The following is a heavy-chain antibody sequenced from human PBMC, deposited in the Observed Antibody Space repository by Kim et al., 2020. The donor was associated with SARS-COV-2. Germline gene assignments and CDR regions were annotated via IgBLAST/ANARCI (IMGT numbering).Heavy chain of an antibody. CDR2: GTT. V-gene: IGHV3-15*01. Sequence: GTTDYTAPVKGRFTISRDDSKNTLYLQMNSLKTEDTVVYYCTTLKWELPTYWGQGTLVTVSS. CDR3: TTLKWELPTY. J-gene: IGHJ4*02. D-gene: IGHD1-26*01.